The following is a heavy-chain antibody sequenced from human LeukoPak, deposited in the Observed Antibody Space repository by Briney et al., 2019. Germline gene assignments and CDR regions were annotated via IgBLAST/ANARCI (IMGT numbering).Heavy chain of an antibody. Sequence: PSETLSLTCAVYGGSITGYYWSWIRQTPGRGLEWVGEIHYTAATSYNPSLKSRATISPDTSKNQFSLRLSSVTAADTAVYYCARGNILTGYCFDFWGQGALVTVSS. CDR2: IHYTAAT. CDR3: ARGNILTGYCFDF. D-gene: IGHD3-9*01. CDR1: GGSITGYY. V-gene: IGHV4-34*01. J-gene: IGHJ4*02.